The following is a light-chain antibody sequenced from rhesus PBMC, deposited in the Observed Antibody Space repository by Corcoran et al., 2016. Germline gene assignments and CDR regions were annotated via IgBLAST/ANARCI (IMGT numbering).Light chain of an antibody. Sequence: QAALTQPRSVSGSPGQSVTISCTGTSSDIGGYNYVSWYQQHPGTAPKLMIFEVSKRPSGVSDRFSGSKSGNTASLTISWLQAEDEADYYGSSYAVGNTFIFATGTRLTVL. J-gene: IGLJ1*01. CDR2: EVS. CDR1: SSDIGGYNY. CDR3: SSYAVGNTFI. V-gene: IGLV2-32*02.